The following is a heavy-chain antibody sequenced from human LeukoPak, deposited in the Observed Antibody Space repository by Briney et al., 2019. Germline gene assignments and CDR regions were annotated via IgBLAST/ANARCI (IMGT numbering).Heavy chain of an antibody. Sequence: PGRSLRLSCAASGFTFSSYGMHWVRQAPGKGLEWVAVISYDGSNKYYADSVKGRFTISRDNSKNTLYLQMNSLRAEDTAVYYCAKLMGELATVDYWGQGTLVTVSS. CDR3: AKLMGELATVDY. D-gene: IGHD1-26*01. J-gene: IGHJ4*02. CDR2: ISYDGSNK. V-gene: IGHV3-30*18. CDR1: GFTFSSYG.